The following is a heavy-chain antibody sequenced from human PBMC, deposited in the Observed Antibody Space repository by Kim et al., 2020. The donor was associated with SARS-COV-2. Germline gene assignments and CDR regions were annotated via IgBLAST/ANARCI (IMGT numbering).Heavy chain of an antibody. D-gene: IGHD3-10*01. CDR2: ISGSGGTT. J-gene: IGHJ4*02. CDR3: TLGVLWFGGLPVD. CDR1: GFTYSNNV. Sequence: GGSLRLSCAASGFTYSNNVMSWVRQAPGKGLEWVSAISGSGGTTYYADAVKGRFTISRDNFKNTLYLQMNSLRVEDTAVYYCTLGVLWFGGLPVDWGQGTLVTVAS. V-gene: IGHV3-23*01.